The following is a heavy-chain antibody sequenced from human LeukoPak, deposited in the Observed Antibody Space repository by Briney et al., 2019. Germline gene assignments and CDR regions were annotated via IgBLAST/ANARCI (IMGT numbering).Heavy chain of an antibody. CDR2: ISWNSGST. J-gene: IGHJ3*02. CDR3: AKEGLWFGELLLADAFDI. V-gene: IGHV3-9*01. D-gene: IGHD3-10*01. Sequence: PGRSLRLSCAASGFTFDDYAMHWVRQAPGKGLEWVSGISWNSGSTYYADSVKGRFTISRDNSKNTLYLQMNSLRAEDTAVYYCAKEGLWFGELLLADAFDIWGQGTMVTVSS. CDR1: GFTFDDYA.